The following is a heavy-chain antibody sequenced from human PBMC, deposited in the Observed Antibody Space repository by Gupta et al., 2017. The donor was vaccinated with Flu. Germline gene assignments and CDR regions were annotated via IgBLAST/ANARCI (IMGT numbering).Heavy chain of an antibody. CDR2: IYASGAT. J-gene: IGHJ5*01. CDR3: ARVRSGGNWFDS. D-gene: IGHD2-15*01. Sequence: QVRLQESGPGLVKPLQTLSLTCTVSGDSITSGDYYWNWVRQPAGKGLEWIGRIYASGATYYTAALNGRVTMSIETSKNHLSLKLISVTAADTAVYYCARVRSGGNWFDSWGQGTLVPVSS. CDR1: GDSITSGDYY. V-gene: IGHV4-61*02.